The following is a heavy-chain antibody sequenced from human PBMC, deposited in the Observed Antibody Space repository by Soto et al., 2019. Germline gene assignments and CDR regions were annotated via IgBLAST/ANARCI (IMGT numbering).Heavy chain of an antibody. Sequence: ASVKVSCKASGYKFTTYFIHCVRQAPGQGLEWMGMIHPSGDTGYAQKFRGRVTMTIDTSTTTAYMELRNLTSEDTAVYFSVRGYCTTSPCSGDFQFWGQGTLVTVSS. D-gene: IGHD2-15*01. CDR2: IHPSGDT. CDR1: GYKFTTYF. J-gene: IGHJ1*01. V-gene: IGHV1-46*01. CDR3: VRGYCTTSPCSGDFQF.